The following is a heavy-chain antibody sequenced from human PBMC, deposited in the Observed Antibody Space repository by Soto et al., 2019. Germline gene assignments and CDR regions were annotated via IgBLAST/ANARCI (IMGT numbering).Heavy chain of an antibody. D-gene: IGHD2-15*01. J-gene: IGHJ3*01. CDR2: INPGGSIT. CDR1: GFIFKDNE. V-gene: IGHV3-48*03. CDR3: VREICSGGRCFDTFDL. Sequence: GGSLRLSCAASGFIFKDNEMDWVRQAPGKGLEWISHINPGGSITLYADSVRGRVTISRDDAGRSLYLQMDSLRAEDTAVYYCVREICSGGRCFDTFDLWGQGTKVTVSS.